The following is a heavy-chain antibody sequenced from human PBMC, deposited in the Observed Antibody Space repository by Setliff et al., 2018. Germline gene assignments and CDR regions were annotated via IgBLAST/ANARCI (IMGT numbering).Heavy chain of an antibody. CDR2: TIPSFGST. D-gene: IGHD3-22*01. J-gene: IGHJ4*02. CDR1: GGTFSDYG. Sequence: GASVKVSCKASGGTFSDYGISWVRQAPGQGLEWMGGTIPSFGSTNYAQKFQDRVTIITDESTSTAYMELSSLRVEDTAIYYCARERFYGDNRDYFGPHSWGQGTLVTVSS. V-gene: IGHV1-69*05. CDR3: ARERFYGDNRDYFGPHS.